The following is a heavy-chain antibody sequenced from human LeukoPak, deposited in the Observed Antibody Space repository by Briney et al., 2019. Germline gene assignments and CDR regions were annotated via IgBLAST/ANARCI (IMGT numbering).Heavy chain of an antibody. J-gene: IGHJ4*02. D-gene: IGHD2-15*01. Sequence: ASVKVSCKASGYTFTSYDINWVRQATGQGLEWMGGFDPEDGETVYAQKFQGRVTVTEDTSTDTAYMELNSLTSKDTAVYYCATGRRYCSGGSCDGPDCWGQGTLVTVSS. V-gene: IGHV1-24*01. CDR3: ATGRRYCSGGSCDGPDC. CDR1: GYTFTSYD. CDR2: FDPEDGET.